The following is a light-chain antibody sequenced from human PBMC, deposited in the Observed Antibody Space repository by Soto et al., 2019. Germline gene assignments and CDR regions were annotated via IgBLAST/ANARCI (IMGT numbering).Light chain of an antibody. V-gene: IGLV4-69*01. CDR2: LNSDGSH. CDR1: SWHSSYA. CDR3: QTWSTGIRV. J-gene: IGLJ3*02. Sequence: QLVLTQSPSASASLGASVKLTCTLSSWHSSYAIAWHQQQPEKGPRYLMKLNSDGSHSKGDGIPDRFSGSSSGTERYLTISSLQSEDEADYSCQTWSTGIRVFGGGTKLTVL.